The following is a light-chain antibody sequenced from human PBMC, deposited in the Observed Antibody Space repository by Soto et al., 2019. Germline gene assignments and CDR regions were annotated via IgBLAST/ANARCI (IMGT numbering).Light chain of an antibody. CDR1: QSLKHSNGYNY. J-gene: IGKJ2*01. V-gene: IGKV2-28*01. CDR2: LGS. CDR3: MQALQSPRT. Sequence: EIVMTQSPLSLPVTPGEPASISCRSSQSLKHSNGYNYLDWYLQKPGQSPQLLIYLGSNRASGVPDRFSGSGSGTDFTLKISRVEAEDVGVYYCMQALQSPRTFGQGTKLEIK.